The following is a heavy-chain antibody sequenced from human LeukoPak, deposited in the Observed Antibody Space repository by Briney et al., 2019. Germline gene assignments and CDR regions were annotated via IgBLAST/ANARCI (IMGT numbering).Heavy chain of an antibody. V-gene: IGHV3-30*18. J-gene: IGHJ4*02. CDR2: ISYDGSNK. CDR3: AKGVWMATRTSADY. CDR1: GFNFSSYG. Sequence: GRSLILSCAASGFNFSSYGINWVRQAPGKGLEWVAGISYDGSNKYYADSVKGRFTISRDNSKNTLYLQMNSLRAEDTAVYYCAKGVWMATRTSADYWGQGTLVTVSS. D-gene: IGHD5-24*01.